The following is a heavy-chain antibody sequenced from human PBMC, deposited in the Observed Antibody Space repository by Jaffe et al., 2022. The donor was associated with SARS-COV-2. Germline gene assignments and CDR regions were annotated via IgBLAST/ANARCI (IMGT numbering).Heavy chain of an antibody. CDR1: GFTFSSYA. CDR3: AKSNFPNSSGYYGRSYYYYYGMDV. J-gene: IGHJ6*02. Sequence: EVQLLESGGGLVQPGGSLRLSCAASGFTFSSYAMSWVRQAPGKGLEWVSAISGSGGSTYYADSVKGRFTISRDNSKNTLYLQMNSLRAEDTAVYYCAKSNFPNSSGYYGRSYYYYYGMDVWGQGTTVTVSS. V-gene: IGHV3-23*01. CDR2: ISGSGGST. D-gene: IGHD3-22*01.